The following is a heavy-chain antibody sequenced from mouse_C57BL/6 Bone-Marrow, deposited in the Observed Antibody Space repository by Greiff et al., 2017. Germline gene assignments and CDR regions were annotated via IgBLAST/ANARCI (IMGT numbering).Heavy chain of an antibody. CDR2: ISSGSSTI. J-gene: IGHJ2*01. CDR3: ARRGLRRGIFDY. D-gene: IGHD2-4*01. Sequence: EVHLVESGGGLVKPGGSLTLSCAASGFTFSDYGMHWVRQAPEKGLEWVAYISSGSSTIYYADTVKGRFTISRDKAKNSLFLQMTSRRYEDTAMYYCARRGLRRGIFDYWGQGTTLTVSS. V-gene: IGHV5-17*01. CDR1: GFTFSDYG.